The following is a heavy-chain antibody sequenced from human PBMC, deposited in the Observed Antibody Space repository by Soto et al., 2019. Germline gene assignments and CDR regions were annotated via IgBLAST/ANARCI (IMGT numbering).Heavy chain of an antibody. CDR2: ISFDGSDK. D-gene: IGHD3-16*02. CDR3: AKRLSFHFDY. V-gene: IGHV3-30*18. CDR1: EFTFSSYV. Sequence: RPSLILSCAASEFTFSSYVMHWVRQAPGKGLEGVAIISFDGSDKYYADSVKGRFTISRDTSKNTVYLQMNSLRADDTAVYYCAKRLSFHFDYWGQGT. J-gene: IGHJ4*02.